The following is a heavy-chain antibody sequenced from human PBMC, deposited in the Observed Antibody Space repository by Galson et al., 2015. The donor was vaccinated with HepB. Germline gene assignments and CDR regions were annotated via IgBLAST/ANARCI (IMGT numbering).Heavy chain of an antibody. CDR2: ISSYKGNT. D-gene: IGHD3-3*01. J-gene: IGHJ6*03. CDR1: GYSFTSYG. V-gene: IGHV1-18*01. CDR3: ARANFGVIIDYYSYYYYMDV. Sequence: SVKVSCKASGYSFTSYGISWVRQAPGQGLEWMGWISSYKGNTNYAQKLQGRVTMTTDTSTSTAYMELRSLRSDDTAVYYCARANFGVIIDYYSYYYYMDVWGKGTTVTVSS.